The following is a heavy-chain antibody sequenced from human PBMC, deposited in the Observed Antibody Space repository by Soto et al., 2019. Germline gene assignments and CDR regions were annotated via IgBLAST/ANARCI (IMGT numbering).Heavy chain of an antibody. CDR3: VRATYFSDSSGDTRCLDY. D-gene: IGHD3-22*01. CDR2: SRDKPQGYST. V-gene: IGHV3-72*01. Sequence: EVQLVESGGGLVQPGGSLRLSCAGSGFTLSDHYLDWVRQAPGKGLEWVGRSRDKPQGYSTAYAASVKGRFTTSRDESKNSAYLQMNSLKTEDTAVYYCVRATYFSDSSGDTRCLDYWGQGTLVTVSS. CDR1: GFTLSDHY. J-gene: IGHJ4*02.